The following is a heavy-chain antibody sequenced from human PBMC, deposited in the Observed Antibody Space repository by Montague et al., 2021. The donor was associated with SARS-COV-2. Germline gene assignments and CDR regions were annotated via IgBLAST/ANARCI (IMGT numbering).Heavy chain of an antibody. V-gene: IGHV4-39*01. CDR2: ISYSGTT. D-gene: IGHD4-17*01. CDR1: GGSISSTTYR. Sequence: SETRSLTCTVSGGSISSTTYRWGWIRQPPGKGLEWIGFISYSGTTFYNPSLKSRISMSVDTPKSQFSLNLTSVTAADTAVYYCARHYGSGLDSWGQGILVAVSS. CDR3: ARHYGSGLDS. J-gene: IGHJ4*02.